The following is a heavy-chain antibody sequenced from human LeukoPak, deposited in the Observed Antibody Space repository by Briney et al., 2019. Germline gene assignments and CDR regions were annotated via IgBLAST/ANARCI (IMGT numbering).Heavy chain of an antibody. Sequence: SETLSLTCTVSGGSISSYYWSWIRQPPGKGLEWIGYIYYSGSTNYNPSLKSRVTISGDTSKNQFSLKLSSVTAADTAVYYCARHFLARYDLFGYWGQGTLVTVSS. D-gene: IGHD1-1*01. V-gene: IGHV4-59*08. CDR2: IYYSGST. J-gene: IGHJ4*02. CDR1: GGSISSYY. CDR3: ARHFLARYDLFGY.